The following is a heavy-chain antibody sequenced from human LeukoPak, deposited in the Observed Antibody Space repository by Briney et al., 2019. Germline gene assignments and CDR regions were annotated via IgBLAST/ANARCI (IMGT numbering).Heavy chain of an antibody. J-gene: IGHJ6*03. D-gene: IGHD6-13*01. CDR2: ISRSGGTT. V-gene: IGHV3-23*01. Sequence: GGSLRLSCAASGFTFSSYDMTWVRQTPGKGLEWVALISRSGGTTYYADSVKGRFTISRDNSKNTLYLQMDSLRVEDTAVYYCVRDPSYGSSWYYYMDVWGKGTTVTVSS. CDR1: GFTFSSYD. CDR3: VRDPSYGSSWYYYMDV.